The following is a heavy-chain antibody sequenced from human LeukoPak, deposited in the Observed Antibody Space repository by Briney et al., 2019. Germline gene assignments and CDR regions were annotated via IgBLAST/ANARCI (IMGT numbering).Heavy chain of an antibody. J-gene: IGHJ6*02. CDR1: GFTFSSYR. D-gene: IGHD6-13*01. Sequence: GGSLRLSCAASGFTFSSYRMIWVRQTPGKGLEWVSSISSSSSTINYADSMRGRFTISRDNAKNSLYLQMNSLRAEDTAVYYCARSIAAAGTYYSYYYYYGMDVWGQGTTVTVSS. CDR3: ARSIAAAGTYYSYYYYYGMDV. V-gene: IGHV3-48*04. CDR2: ISSSSSTI.